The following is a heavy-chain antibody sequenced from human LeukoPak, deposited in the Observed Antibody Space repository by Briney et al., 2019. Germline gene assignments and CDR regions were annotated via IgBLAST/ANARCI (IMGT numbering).Heavy chain of an antibody. J-gene: IGHJ4*02. D-gene: IGHD6-19*01. Sequence: GGSLRLSCAVCGFTFSSYGILWVRQAPGKGREWVAVISYDGGYTYYADSVKGRFTVSRDNSKNTLYLQMNSLRAQGTAVYYCAKDRLGGWPSGAFDYWGQGTLVTVSS. CDR3: AKDRLGGWPSGAFDY. V-gene: IGHV3-30*18. CDR1: GFTFSSYG. CDR2: ISYDGGYT.